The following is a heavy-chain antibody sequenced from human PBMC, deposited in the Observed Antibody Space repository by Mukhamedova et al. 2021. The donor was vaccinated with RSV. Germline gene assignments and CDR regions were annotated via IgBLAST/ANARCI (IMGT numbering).Heavy chain of an antibody. V-gene: IGHV3-30-3*01. CDR3: ARARLVFSSSWYVDY. J-gene: IGHJ4*02. Sequence: GLEWVTVISYDGSNRYYADSVKGRFTISRDNSKNTLYLQMNSLRPEDTAVYYCARARLVFSSSWYVDYWGQGTLVTVSS. CDR2: ISYDGSNR. D-gene: IGHD6-13*01.